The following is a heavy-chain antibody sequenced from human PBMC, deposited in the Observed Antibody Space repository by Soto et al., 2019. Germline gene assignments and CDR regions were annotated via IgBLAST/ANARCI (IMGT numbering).Heavy chain of an antibody. Sequence: QVQLVEPGGGLVKPGGSLRLSCAASGFTFSDYYISWIRQAPGKGLEWVSYISSSGTIIYHADSVKGRFTISRHNAKNSLFLQMNSLRAEDTAVYYCARGKSIYYGMDVWGQGTTVTVSS. D-gene: IGHD6-13*01. CDR2: ISSSGTII. CDR3: ARGKSIYYGMDV. V-gene: IGHV3-11*01. CDR1: GFTFSDYY. J-gene: IGHJ6*02.